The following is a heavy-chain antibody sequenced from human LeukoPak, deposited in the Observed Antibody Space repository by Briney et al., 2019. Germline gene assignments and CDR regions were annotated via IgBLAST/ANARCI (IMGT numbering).Heavy chain of an antibody. D-gene: IGHD1-26*01. Sequence: SETLSLTCTVSGGSVNSGSYYWNWIRQPPGRGREWIGYIYYSASTNYTPSLKSRVTISVDPSKNQFSLQLSSVTAADTAVYYCARDASSGSYHSDYWGQGTLVPVSS. CDR3: ARDASSGSYHSDY. J-gene: IGHJ4*02. CDR1: GGSVNSGSYY. CDR2: IYYSAST. V-gene: IGHV4-61*01.